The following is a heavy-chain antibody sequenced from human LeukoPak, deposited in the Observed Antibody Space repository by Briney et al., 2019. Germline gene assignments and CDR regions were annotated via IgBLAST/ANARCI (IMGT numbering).Heavy chain of an antibody. J-gene: IGHJ4*02. CDR1: GGTFSSYA. CDR3: ARGGVQNLNYDILTGPIQY. Sequence: SVKVSCKASGGTFSSYAISWVRQAPGQGLEWMGGIIPIFGTANYAQKFQGRVTITADKSTSAAYMELSSLRSEDTAVYYCARGGVQNLNYDILTGPIQYWGQGTLVTVSS. CDR2: IIPIFGTA. D-gene: IGHD3-9*01. V-gene: IGHV1-69*06.